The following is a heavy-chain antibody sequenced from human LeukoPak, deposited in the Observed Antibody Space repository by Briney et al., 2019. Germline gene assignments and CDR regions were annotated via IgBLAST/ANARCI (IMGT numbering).Heavy chain of an antibody. CDR3: AKQPVGRQPHTGYYSSGTGDY. D-gene: IGHD3-22*01. CDR1: GFTFSSYA. Sequence: GRSLRLSCAASGFTFSSYAMSWVRQAPGKGLEWVSAISGSGGSTYYADSVKGRFTISRDNSKNTLYLQMNSLRAEDTAVYYCAKQPVGRQPHTGYYSSGTGDYWGQGTLVTVSS. CDR2: ISGSGGST. V-gene: IGHV3-23*01. J-gene: IGHJ4*02.